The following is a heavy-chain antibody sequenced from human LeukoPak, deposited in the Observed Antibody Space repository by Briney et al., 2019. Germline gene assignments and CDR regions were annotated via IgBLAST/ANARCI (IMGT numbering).Heavy chain of an antibody. V-gene: IGHV3-48*03. D-gene: IGHD6-13*01. CDR3: ATGGYIVDY. CDR2: ISSSGSTI. CDR1: GFTFRSHE. J-gene: IGHJ4*02. Sequence: GGSLRLSCAASGFTFRSHEMTWVRQAPGKGLEWVSYISSSGSTIYYADSVRGRFTVSRDNAKNSLYLQMNSLRADDTAVYYCATGGYIVDYWGQGTLVTVSS.